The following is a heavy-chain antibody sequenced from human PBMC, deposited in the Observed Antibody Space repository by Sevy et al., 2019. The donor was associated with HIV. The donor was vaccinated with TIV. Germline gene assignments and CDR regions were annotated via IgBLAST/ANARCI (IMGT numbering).Heavy chain of an antibody. CDR3: AKGRGGISMVEGYGMDV. CDR2: IRYDGSNK. J-gene: IGHJ6*02. CDR1: GFTFSSYG. D-gene: IGHD3-10*01. Sequence: GGSLRLSCAASGFTFSSYGMHWVRQAPGKGLEWVAFIRYDGSNKYDEESVKGRFSISRDNSKNTRYVQMNSLGAEDTAVYYCAKGRGGISMVEGYGMDVWGQGTTVTVSS. V-gene: IGHV3-30*02.